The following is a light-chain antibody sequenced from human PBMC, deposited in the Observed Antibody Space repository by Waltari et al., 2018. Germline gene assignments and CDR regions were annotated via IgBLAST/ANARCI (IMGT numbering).Light chain of an antibody. V-gene: IGKV1D-12*01. CDR2: GAS. CDR1: QGISTG. CDR3: QQTNSFPVT. Sequence: DIQMTQSPSSVSASVGDRVTITCRASQGISTGLAWYQQKPGKAPALLIYGASSLESGVPSRFSGSGSGTDFTLTISSLQPEDFATYYCQQTNSFPVTFGQGTRLEIK. J-gene: IGKJ5*01.